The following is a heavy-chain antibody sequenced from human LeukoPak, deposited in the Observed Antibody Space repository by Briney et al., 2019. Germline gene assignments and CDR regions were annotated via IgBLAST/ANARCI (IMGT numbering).Heavy chain of an antibody. J-gene: IGHJ4*02. CDR3: ARGEERGSGTVHFDY. Sequence: SGTLSLTCAVSGGSISNNNWWSWVRQPPGMGLEWIGEIYHGGSTNYNPSLKSRVTMSVDRSKNQFSLKLSSVTAADTAVYYCARGEERGSGTVHFDYWGQGTLVTVSS. D-gene: IGHD3-10*01. CDR1: GGSISNNNW. V-gene: IGHV4-4*02. CDR2: IYHGGST.